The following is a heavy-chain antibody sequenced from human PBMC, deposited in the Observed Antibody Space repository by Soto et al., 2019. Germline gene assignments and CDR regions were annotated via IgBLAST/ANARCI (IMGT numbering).Heavy chain of an antibody. CDR2: INHSGST. D-gene: IGHD6-13*01. V-gene: IGHV4-34*01. CDR1: GGSFSGYY. CDR3: ARGQAGGIAAAGNNWFDP. J-gene: IGHJ5*02. Sequence: SETLSLTCAVYGGSFSGYYWSWIRQPPGKGLEWIGEINHSGSTNYNPSLKSRVTISVDTSKNQFSLKLSSVTAGDTAVYYCARGQAGGIAAAGNNWFDPWGQGTLVTVS.